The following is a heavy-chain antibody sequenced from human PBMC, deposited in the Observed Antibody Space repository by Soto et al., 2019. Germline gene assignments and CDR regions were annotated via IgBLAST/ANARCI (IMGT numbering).Heavy chain of an antibody. Sequence: QVQLQESGPGLVKPSETLSLTCTVSGGSISSYYWSWIRQPPGKGLEWIGYIYYSGSTNYNPSLTSPATISVDTSKNQFSLTLSSVTAADTAVYYCARVDYSSGWYKVDYWGQGTLVTVSS. V-gene: IGHV4-59*01. CDR3: ARVDYSSGWYKVDY. CDR1: GGSISSYY. CDR2: IYYSGST. J-gene: IGHJ4*02. D-gene: IGHD6-19*01.